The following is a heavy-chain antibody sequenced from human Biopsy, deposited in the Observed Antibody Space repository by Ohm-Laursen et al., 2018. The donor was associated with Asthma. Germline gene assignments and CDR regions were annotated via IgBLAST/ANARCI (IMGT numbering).Heavy chain of an antibody. V-gene: IGHV4-30-2*06. J-gene: IGHJ4*02. Sequence: SETLSLTCPVSGDSIDSGDYSWTWIRQSPGVGLEWIGYIYRNGDTYYNPTLKNRVTISIDRSKNQFSLRLRSVTAADTAVYYCARGWNCGDDCYSLDSWGQGTLVTVSS. CDR2: IYRNGDT. D-gene: IGHD2-21*02. CDR3: ARGWNCGDDCYSLDS. CDR1: GDSIDSGDYS.